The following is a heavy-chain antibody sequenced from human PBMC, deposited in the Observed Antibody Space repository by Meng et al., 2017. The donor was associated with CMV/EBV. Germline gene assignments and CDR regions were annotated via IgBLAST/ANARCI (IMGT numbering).Heavy chain of an antibody. CDR2: IKQDGSEK. J-gene: IGHJ6*02. CDR3: ARSVCSSTSCYNYYYYGMDV. Sequence: GESLKISCAASGFTFSSYWMSWVRQAPGKGLEWVANIKQDGSEKYYVDSVKGRFTISRDNAKNSLYLQMNSLRAEDTAVYYCARSVCSSTSCYNYYYYGMDVWGQGTTVTVSS. CDR1: GFTFSSYW. V-gene: IGHV3-7*01. D-gene: IGHD2-2*02.